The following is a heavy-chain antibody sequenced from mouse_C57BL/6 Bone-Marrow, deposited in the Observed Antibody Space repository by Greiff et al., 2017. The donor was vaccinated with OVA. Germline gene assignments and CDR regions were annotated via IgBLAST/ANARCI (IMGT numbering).Heavy chain of an antibody. V-gene: IGHV3-6*01. CDR2: ISYDGSN. D-gene: IGHD1-1*01. J-gene: IGHJ1*03. CDR1: GYSITSGYY. Sequence: EVQVVESGPGLVKPSQSLSLTCSVTGYSITSGYYWNWIRQFPGNKLEWMGYISYDGSNNYNPSLKNRISITRDTSKNQFFLKLNSVTTEETATYYCASKGGYGSSYWYFDVWGTGTTVTVSS. CDR3: ASKGGYGSSYWYFDV.